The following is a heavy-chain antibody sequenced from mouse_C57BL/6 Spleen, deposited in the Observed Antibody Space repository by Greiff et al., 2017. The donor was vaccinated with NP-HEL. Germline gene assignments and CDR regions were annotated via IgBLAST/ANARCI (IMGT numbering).Heavy chain of an antibody. CDR3: ARRDYYGSGDYMDY. J-gene: IGHJ4*01. V-gene: IGHV1-9*01. CDR1: GYTFTGYW. CDR2: ILPGSGST. Sequence: VQLQQSGAELMKPGASVKLSCKATGYTFTGYWIEWVKQRPGHGLEWIGEILPGSGSTNYIEKFKGKATFTADTSSNTAYMQLSSLTTEDSAIDYCARRDYYGSGDYMDYWGQGTSVTVSS. D-gene: IGHD1-1*01.